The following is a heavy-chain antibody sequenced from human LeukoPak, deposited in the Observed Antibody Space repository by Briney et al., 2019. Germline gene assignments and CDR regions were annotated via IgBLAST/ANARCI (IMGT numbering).Heavy chain of an antibody. Sequence: GGSLRLSCAASGFTFSSYGMHWVRQAPGKGLEWVAVISYDGSNKYYADSVKGRFTISRDNSKNTLYLQMNSLRAEDTAVYYCAKAPYNWNDLGHFDYWGQGTLVTVSS. D-gene: IGHD1-20*01. CDR3: AKAPYNWNDLGHFDY. CDR2: ISYDGSNK. J-gene: IGHJ4*02. CDR1: GFTFSSYG. V-gene: IGHV3-30*18.